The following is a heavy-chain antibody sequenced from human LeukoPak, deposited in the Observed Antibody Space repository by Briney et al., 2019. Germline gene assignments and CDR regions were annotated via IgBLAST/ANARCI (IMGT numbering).Heavy chain of an antibody. J-gene: IGHJ4*02. CDR1: GYTFTGYY. Sequence: GASVKVSCKASGYTFTGYYMHWVRQAPGQGLEWMGWINPNSGGTNYAQKFQGRATMTRDTSISTAYVELSRLRSDDTAVYYCARDPRWLQSTVFDYWGQGTLVTVSS. V-gene: IGHV1-2*02. CDR3: ARDPRWLQSTVFDY. CDR2: INPNSGGT. D-gene: IGHD5-24*01.